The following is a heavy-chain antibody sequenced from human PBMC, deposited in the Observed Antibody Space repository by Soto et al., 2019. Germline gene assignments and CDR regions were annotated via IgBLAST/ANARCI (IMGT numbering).Heavy chain of an antibody. D-gene: IGHD5-12*01. CDR2: IYYSGST. V-gene: IGHV4-59*01. CDR3: AREKGRGSGYDYYFDY. Sequence: QVQLQESGPGLVTPSETLSLTCTVSGDSISSYYWSWIRQPPGKGLEWIGYIYYSGSTNYNPSLKSRVTISVDTSKNQFSLKLNSVTAADTAVYYCAREKGRGSGYDYYFDYWGQGTLVTVSS. CDR1: GDSISSYY. J-gene: IGHJ4*02.